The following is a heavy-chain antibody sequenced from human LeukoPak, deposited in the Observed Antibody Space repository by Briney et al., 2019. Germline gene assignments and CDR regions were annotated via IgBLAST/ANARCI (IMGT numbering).Heavy chain of an antibody. J-gene: IGHJ1*01. CDR2: IKSKTDGGTT. D-gene: IGHD6-19*01. CDR3: ATAVAVGLGYFQH. Sequence: GGSLRLSCAASGFTFSNAWMSWVRQVPGKGLEWVGRIKSKTDGGTTDYAAPVKARFTISRDDSRNTLYLHMNSLKIDDAGVYFCATAVAVGLGYFQHWGQGTQVTVSS. CDR1: GFTFSNAW. V-gene: IGHV3-15*01.